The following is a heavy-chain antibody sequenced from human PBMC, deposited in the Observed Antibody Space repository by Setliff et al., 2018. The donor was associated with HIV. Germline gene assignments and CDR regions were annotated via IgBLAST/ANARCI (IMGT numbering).Heavy chain of an antibody. V-gene: IGHV3-53*01. CDR2: IYIGGST. Sequence: PGGSLRLSCAASGFTVSSNYMSWVRQAPGKGLEWVSVIYIGGSTFYTDSVKGRFTISRDNSKNSLYLEMNNLRGEDTAVYYCARDNGYYYDSSGYQPHFDSWGQGTLVTVSS. CDR1: GFTVSSNY. J-gene: IGHJ4*02. CDR3: ARDNGYYYDSSGYQPHFDS. D-gene: IGHD3-22*01.